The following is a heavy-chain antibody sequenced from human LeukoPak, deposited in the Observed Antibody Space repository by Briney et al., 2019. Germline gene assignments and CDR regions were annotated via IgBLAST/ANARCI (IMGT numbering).Heavy chain of an antibody. CDR1: GGSISSSW. CDR2: ISGSGGST. CDR3: AKDLPVITMVRGVTPFDY. Sequence: GTLSLTYAVSGGSISSSWWSWVRQPPGKGLEWLSAISGSGGSTYYADSVKGRFTTSRDNSKNTLYLQMNSLRAEDTAVYYCAKDLPVITMVRGVTPFDYWGQGTLVTVSS. V-gene: IGHV3-23*01. J-gene: IGHJ4*02. D-gene: IGHD3-10*01.